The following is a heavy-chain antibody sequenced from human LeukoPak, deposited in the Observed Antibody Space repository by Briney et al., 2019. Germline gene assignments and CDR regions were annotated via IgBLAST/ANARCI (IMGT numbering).Heavy chain of an antibody. J-gene: IGHJ6*02. CDR3: ARGAPTNYYYYGMDV. CDR1: GFTFSDYY. D-gene: IGHD1-14*01. CDR2: ISGSSGRT. V-gene: IGHV3-23*01. Sequence: QSGGSLRLSCAASGFTFSDYYMSWIRQAPGKGLDCVSSISGSSGRTYYADSVKGRFTISRENSKNTVYLQMNSLRAEDTAVYYCARGAPTNYYYYGMDVWGQGTTVTVSS.